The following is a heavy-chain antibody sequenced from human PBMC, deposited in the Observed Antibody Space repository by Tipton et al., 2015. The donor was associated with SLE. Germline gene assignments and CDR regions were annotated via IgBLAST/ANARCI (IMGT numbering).Heavy chain of an antibody. D-gene: IGHD4-11*01. CDR2: VYSSGST. Sequence: TLSLTCTVSGGSITSYYWNWIRQAPGKGLEWVGYVYSSGSTHYNPSLSSRVTMSVDTSRNQFSLKLTSVTAADTAVYFCARFDYSNWDDYWGQGTLVTVSS. J-gene: IGHJ4*02. CDR3: ARFDYSNWDDY. V-gene: IGHV4-59*12. CDR1: GGSITSYY.